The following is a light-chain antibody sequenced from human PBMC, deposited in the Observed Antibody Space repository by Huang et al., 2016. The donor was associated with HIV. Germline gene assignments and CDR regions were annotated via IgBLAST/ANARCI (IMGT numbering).Light chain of an antibody. CDR2: AAS. Sequence: IQLTQSPSSLSASIGDRFTITCRASQGISSDLAWYQQKPGKAPKLRIYAASTLQSGDPSSFSGSGSGTDFTLIISSLQPEDFATYYCQQLNTYPVTFGGGTKVEIK. CDR3: QQLNTYPVT. CDR1: QGISSD. V-gene: IGKV1-9*01. J-gene: IGKJ4*01.